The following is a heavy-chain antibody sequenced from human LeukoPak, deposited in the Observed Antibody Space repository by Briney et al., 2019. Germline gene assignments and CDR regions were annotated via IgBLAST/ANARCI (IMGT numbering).Heavy chain of an antibody. J-gene: IGHJ4*02. V-gene: IGHV4-31*03. CDR3: ARVPNDYGGKGGRGYFDY. Sequence: SETLSLTCTVSGGSISSSSYYWGWIRQHPGKGLEWIGYIYYSGSTYYNPSLKSRVTISVDTSKNQFSLKLSSVTAADTAVYYCARVPNDYGGKGGRGYFDYWGQGTLVTVSS. CDR2: IYYSGST. CDR1: GGSISSSSYY. D-gene: IGHD4-23*01.